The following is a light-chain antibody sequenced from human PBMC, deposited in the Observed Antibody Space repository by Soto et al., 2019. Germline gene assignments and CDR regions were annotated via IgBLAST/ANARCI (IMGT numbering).Light chain of an antibody. Sequence: DIQMTQSPSSLSASVGDRVTITCQASQDISNYLNWYQQKPGKAPKLLIYDASNLETGVPSRFSGSGSGTAFSFTISSLQPEDIATYYCQQYDNLLPSFGGGTKVEIK. V-gene: IGKV1-33*01. CDR3: QQYDNLLPS. CDR2: DAS. J-gene: IGKJ4*01. CDR1: QDISNY.